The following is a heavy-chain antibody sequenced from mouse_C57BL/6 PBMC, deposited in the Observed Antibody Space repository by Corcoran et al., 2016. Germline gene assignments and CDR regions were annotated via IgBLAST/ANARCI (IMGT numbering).Heavy chain of an antibody. CDR3: AYYDYDGTSCAY. J-gene: IGHJ3*01. CDR2: INPNNGGT. CDR1: GYTFTDYY. Sequence: EVQLQQSGPELVKPGASVKISCKASGYTFTDYYMNWVKQSHGKSLEWIGDINPNNGGTSYNQKFKGKATLTVDKSSSTAYMELRSLTSEDSAVYYCAYYDYDGTSCAYWCQGTLVTVSA. V-gene: IGHV1-26*01. D-gene: IGHD2-4*01.